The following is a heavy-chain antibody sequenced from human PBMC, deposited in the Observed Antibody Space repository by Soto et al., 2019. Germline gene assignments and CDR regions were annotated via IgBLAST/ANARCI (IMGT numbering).Heavy chain of an antibody. CDR3: ARDRTTIPNYYFYGMDV. CDR1: GYTFTSYY. D-gene: IGHD1-1*01. V-gene: IGHV1-46*01. CDR2: IDPTGHST. J-gene: IGHJ6*02. Sequence: QVQLVQSGAEVRKPGASLKVSCKASGYTFTSYYIHWVRQAPGQGLEWMGIIDPTGHSTTYAPSFHGKLTMTSDSSTNTVYMELGGLISDDTCVYYCARDRTTIPNYYFYGMDVWGLGTTVTVS.